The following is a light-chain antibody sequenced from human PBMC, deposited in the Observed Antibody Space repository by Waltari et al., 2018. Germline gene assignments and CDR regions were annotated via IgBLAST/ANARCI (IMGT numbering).Light chain of an antibody. J-gene: IGLJ1*01. V-gene: IGLV2-14*03. CDR2: DGS. CDR3: GSYTSSTTLA. Sequence: QSALTQPASVSGSPGQSITISCTGTSSDVGGYDYVSWYQQHPGKAPNLILYDGSNRPLEVSHRFSGSKSGNTASLTISGLQADDEAEYYCGSYTSSTTLAFGTGTKVTVL. CDR1: SSDVGGYDY.